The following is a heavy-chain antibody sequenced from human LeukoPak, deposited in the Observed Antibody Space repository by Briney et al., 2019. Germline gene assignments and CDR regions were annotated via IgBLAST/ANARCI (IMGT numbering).Heavy chain of an antibody. Sequence: SETLSLTCTVSGGSISSSSYYWGWIRQPPGKGLEWIGSIYYSGSTYYNPSLKSRVTISVDTSKNQFSLKLSSVTAADTAVYYCAREGSWFGEGNWFDPWGQGTLVTVSS. J-gene: IGHJ5*02. CDR2: IYYSGST. CDR1: GGSISSSSYY. D-gene: IGHD3-10*01. V-gene: IGHV4-39*07. CDR3: AREGSWFGEGNWFDP.